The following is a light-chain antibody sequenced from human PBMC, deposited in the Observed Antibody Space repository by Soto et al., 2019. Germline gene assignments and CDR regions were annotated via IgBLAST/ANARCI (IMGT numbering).Light chain of an antibody. CDR3: SSYTSSSTV. V-gene: IGLV2-14*01. J-gene: IGLJ2*01. CDR1: SSDVGGYNY. CDR2: EVS. Sequence: QSVLTQPPSASGSPGQSVTISCTGTSSDVGGYNYVSWYQQHPGKAPKLMIYEVSNRPSGVSNRFPGSKSGNTASLTISGLQAEDEADYYCSSYTSSSTVFGGGTKVTVL.